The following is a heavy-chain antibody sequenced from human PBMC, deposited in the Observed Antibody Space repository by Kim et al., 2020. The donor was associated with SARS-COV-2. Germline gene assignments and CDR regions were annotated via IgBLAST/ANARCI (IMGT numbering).Heavy chain of an antibody. CDR1: EFTVGTSY. D-gene: IGHD5-18*01. CDR2: IYSDGST. V-gene: IGHV3-53*04. CDR3: AGRTYASYGNRGHYYGMDV. J-gene: IGHJ6*02. Sequence: GGSLILSCAASEFTVGTSYMNWVRQAPGKGLEWVSIIYSDGSTYYADSVEGRFSISRHNSYNTLYLQMNTLRAEDTAVYYCAGRTYASYGNRGHYYGMDVWGQGTTVIVSS.